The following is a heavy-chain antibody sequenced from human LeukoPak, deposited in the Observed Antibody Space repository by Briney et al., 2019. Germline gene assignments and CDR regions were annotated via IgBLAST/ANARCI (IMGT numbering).Heavy chain of an antibody. D-gene: IGHD1-26*01. CDR2: ISGSVGST. CDR1: GFTFSSYA. V-gene: IGHV3-23*01. Sequence: PGGSLRLSCAASGFTFSSYAMSWVRHAPGKGLEWVSVISGSVGSTYYADSVKGRFTISRDNSENTLYLQMNSLSAEDTAVYYCAKAPGATHFDYWGQGTLVTVSS. J-gene: IGHJ4*02. CDR3: AKAPGATHFDY.